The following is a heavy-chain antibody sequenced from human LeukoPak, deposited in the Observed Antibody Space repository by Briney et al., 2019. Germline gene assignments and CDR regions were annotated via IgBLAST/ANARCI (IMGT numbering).Heavy chain of an antibody. CDR2: IYSGGST. V-gene: IGHV3-53*01. CDR3: ARLDSSGNYYVSY. J-gene: IGHJ4*02. CDR1: GFTVSSNY. D-gene: IGHD3-22*01. Sequence: GGSLRLSCAASGFTVSSNYMSWVRQAPGKGLEFVSVIYSGGSTYYADSVKGRFTISRDNSKNTLYLQMNSLRAEDTAVYYCARLDSSGNYYVSYWGQGTLVTVSS.